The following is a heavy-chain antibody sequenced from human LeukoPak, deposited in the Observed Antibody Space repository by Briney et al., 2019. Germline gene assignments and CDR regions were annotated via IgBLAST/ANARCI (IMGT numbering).Heavy chain of an antibody. CDR1: GGSISSGDYY. J-gene: IGHJ4*02. CDR3: AREYSSSSADYFDY. Sequence: PSETLSLTCTVSGGSISSGDYYWSWIRQPPGKGLERIGCIYYSGSTYYNPSLKSRVTISVDTSKNQFSLKLSSVTAADTAVYYCAREYSSSSADYFDYWGQGTLVTVSS. V-gene: IGHV4-30-4*01. D-gene: IGHD6-6*01. CDR2: IYYSGST.